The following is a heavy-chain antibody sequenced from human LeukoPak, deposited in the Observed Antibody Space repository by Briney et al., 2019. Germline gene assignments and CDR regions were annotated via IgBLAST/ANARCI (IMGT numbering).Heavy chain of an antibody. Sequence: SETLSLTCTVSGASISNNYWSWIRQPPGKGLEWIGYIYYSGSTNYNPSLKSRVTISVDTSKNQFSLKLSSVTAADTAVYYCAREQRGYGYYVIDYWGQGTLVTVSS. J-gene: IGHJ4*02. V-gene: IGHV4-59*01. CDR3: AREQRGYGYYVIDY. D-gene: IGHD4-17*01. CDR2: IYYSGST. CDR1: GASISNNY.